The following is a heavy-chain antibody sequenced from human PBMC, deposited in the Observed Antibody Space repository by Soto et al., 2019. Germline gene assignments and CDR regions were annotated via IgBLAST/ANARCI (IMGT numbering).Heavy chain of an antibody. CDR1: GGSISSYY. V-gene: IGHV4-59*01. Sequence: PSETLSLTCTVSGGSISSYYWSWIRQPPGKGLEWIGYIYYSGSTNYNPSLKSRVTISVDTSKNQFSLKLSSVTAADTAVYYCARGGVIVSSLDYWGQGTLVTSPQ. D-gene: IGHD3-16*02. CDR2: IYYSGST. J-gene: IGHJ4*02. CDR3: ARGGVIVSSLDY.